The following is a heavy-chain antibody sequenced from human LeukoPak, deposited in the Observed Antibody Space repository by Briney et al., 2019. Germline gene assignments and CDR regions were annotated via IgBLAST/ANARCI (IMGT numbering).Heavy chain of an antibody. V-gene: IGHV4-39*01. CDR3: ARHTLRLWLQGYNWFDP. CDR1: GGSISSSSYY. CDR2: IYYSGST. Sequence: PSETLSLTCTVSGGSISSSSYYWGWIRQPPGKGLEWIGSIYYSGSTYYNPSLKSRVTISVDTSRNQFSLKLSSVTAADTAVYYCARHTLRLWLQGYNWFDPWGQGTLVTVSS. J-gene: IGHJ5*02. D-gene: IGHD5-18*01.